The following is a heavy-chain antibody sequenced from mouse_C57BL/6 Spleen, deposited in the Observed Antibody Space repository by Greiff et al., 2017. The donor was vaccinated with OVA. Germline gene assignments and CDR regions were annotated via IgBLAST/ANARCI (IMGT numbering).Heavy chain of an antibody. D-gene: IGHD1-1*01. Sequence: QVQLQQPGAELVKPGASVELSCKASGYTFTSYWMHWVKQRPGQGLEWIGMIHPNSGSTNYNEKFKSKATLTVDKSSSTAYMQLSSLTSEDSAVYYCARSIYYYGSSYDAMDYWGQGTSVTVSS. CDR2: IHPNSGST. CDR3: ARSIYYYGSSYDAMDY. J-gene: IGHJ4*01. CDR1: GYTFTSYW. V-gene: IGHV1-64*01.